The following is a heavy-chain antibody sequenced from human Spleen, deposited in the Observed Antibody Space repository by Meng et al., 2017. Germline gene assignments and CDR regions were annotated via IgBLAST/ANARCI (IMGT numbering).Heavy chain of an antibody. Sequence: GESLKISCAASGFTVSDNYMNWVRQAPGKGLEWVSLISSSGSTYYADSVKGRFTISRHNSKNTLYLQMNSLRPEDTAMYYCARDSYAWYRRTYHFDYWGQGALVTVSS. CDR3: ARDSYAWYRRTYHFDY. CDR2: ISSSGST. CDR1: GFTVSDNY. J-gene: IGHJ4*02. V-gene: IGHV3-53*04. D-gene: IGHD2-2*01.